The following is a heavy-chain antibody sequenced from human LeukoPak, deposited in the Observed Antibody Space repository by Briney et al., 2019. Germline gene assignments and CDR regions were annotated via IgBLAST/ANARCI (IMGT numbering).Heavy chain of an antibody. J-gene: IGHJ6*04. CDR3: GRGPYYGSGSRADGMDV. D-gene: IGHD3-10*01. V-gene: IGHV1-18*04. CDR2: ISPYNGNT. CDR1: GYIFTTYG. Sequence: ASVTVSCKASGYIFTTYGFSWVRQAPGQGLEWMGWISPYNGNTNYAQKFQGRVTITADTSTSIVYMELRSLRSDDTGVYYCGRGPYYGSGSRADGMDVWGKGTTATVSS.